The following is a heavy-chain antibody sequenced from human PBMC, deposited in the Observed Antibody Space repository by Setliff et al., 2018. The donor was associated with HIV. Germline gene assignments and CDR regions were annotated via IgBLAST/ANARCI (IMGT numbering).Heavy chain of an antibody. Sequence: GPSVKGSCKASGYTFTSYDISWVRQAPGQGLEWMGWISAYNGNTNYAQKLQGRVTMTTDTSTSTAYMGLRSLRSDDTAVYYCAREIGDYYDSSGYYPPTDYYYGMDVWGQGTTVTVSS. CDR3: AREIGDYYDSSGYYPPTDYYYGMDV. V-gene: IGHV1-18*01. J-gene: IGHJ6*02. CDR1: GYTFTSYD. CDR2: ISAYNGNT. D-gene: IGHD3-22*01.